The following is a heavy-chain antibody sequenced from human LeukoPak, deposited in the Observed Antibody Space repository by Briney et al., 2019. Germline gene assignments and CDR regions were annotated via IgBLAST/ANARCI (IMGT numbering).Heavy chain of an antibody. V-gene: IGHV3-21*01. Sequence: GGSLRLSCAASGFTFSTYNMNWVRQSPGKGLEWVSSISSSSSYIYYIDSLKGRFTISRDNAKNSLYLQVNSLRADDTAVYYCARGHCSTTSCHPSYFDFWGLGTLVTVSS. CDR2: ISSSSSYI. CDR3: ARGHCSTTSCHPSYFDF. J-gene: IGHJ4*02. CDR1: GFTFSTYN. D-gene: IGHD2-2*01.